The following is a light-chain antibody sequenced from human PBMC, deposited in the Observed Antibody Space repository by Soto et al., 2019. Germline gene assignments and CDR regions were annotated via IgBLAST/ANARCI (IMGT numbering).Light chain of an antibody. J-gene: IGLJ2*01. Sequence: QSALTQPASVSGSPGQSITISCTGTSSDVGNYNFVSWYQHHPGKAPKLMIYEVSDRPSGVSDRFSGSKSGNTASLTISGLQPEDEADYYCQSYDSSLSGVVFGGGTKLTVL. CDR2: EVS. CDR3: QSYDSSLSGVV. V-gene: IGLV2-14*01. CDR1: SSDVGNYNF.